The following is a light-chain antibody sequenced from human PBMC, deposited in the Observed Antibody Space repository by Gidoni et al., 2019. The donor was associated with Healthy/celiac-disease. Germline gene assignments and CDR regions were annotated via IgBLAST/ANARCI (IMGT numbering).Light chain of an antibody. CDR1: QSVRSY. J-gene: IGKJ4*01. CDR2: DAS. V-gene: IGKV3-11*01. Sequence: EIVLTHSPATLSLSPGERATLSCRASQSVRSYLAWYQQKPGQAPRLLIYDASNRATGIPARFSCSGSGTDFTLTISSLEPEDFAVYYCQQRSNWPRLTFGGGTKVEIK. CDR3: QQRSNWPRLT.